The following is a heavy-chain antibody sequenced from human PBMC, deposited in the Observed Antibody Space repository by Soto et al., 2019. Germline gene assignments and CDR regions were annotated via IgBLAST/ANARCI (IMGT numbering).Heavy chain of an antibody. Sequence: SETLSLTCTVSGGSISSGGYYWSWIRQHPGKGLEWIGYIYYSGSTYYNPSLMSRVTISVDTSKNQFSLNLNSVTAADTAVYYCARMIGSGPFDYWGQGTLVTVSS. CDR1: GGSISSGGYY. V-gene: IGHV4-31*03. CDR2: IYYSGST. D-gene: IGHD3-10*01. J-gene: IGHJ4*02. CDR3: ARMIGSGPFDY.